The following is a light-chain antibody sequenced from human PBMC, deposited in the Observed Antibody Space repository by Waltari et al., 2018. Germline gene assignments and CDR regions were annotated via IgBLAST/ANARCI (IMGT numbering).Light chain of an antibody. J-gene: IGKJ4*01. Sequence: DIVLTQSPDYLAVHLAERATLNCQSSQTVLYRSNNKNDLAWYQQKPGQPPKLLIHWAGIRESGVPDRFSGSGSGTDFSLTISSLQAEDVAVYYCQQYYSAPLTFGGGTKVDIK. V-gene: IGKV4-1*01. CDR1: QTVLYRSNNKND. CDR2: WAG. CDR3: QQYYSAPLT.